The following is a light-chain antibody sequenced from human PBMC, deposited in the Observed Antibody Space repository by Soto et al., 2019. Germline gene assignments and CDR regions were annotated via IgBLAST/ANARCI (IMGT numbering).Light chain of an antibody. CDR1: QSIGGS. V-gene: IGKV1-5*03. Sequence: DIQMTQSPSTLSASVGDRVTITCRASQSIGGSLAWYQQKPGKAPKFLIYKESSLQSGVPSRFSGSESGTEFTLTISSLQPDDFAIYYCQQYESYPWTFGQGTKVEIK. CDR3: QQYESYPWT. J-gene: IGKJ1*01. CDR2: KES.